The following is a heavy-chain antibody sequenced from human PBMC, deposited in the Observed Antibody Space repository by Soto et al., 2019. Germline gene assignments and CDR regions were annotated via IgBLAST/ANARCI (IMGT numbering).Heavy chain of an antibody. V-gene: IGHV3-23*01. J-gene: IGHJ5*02. Sequence: GGSLRLSCAASGFTFSSYAMSWVRQAPGKGLEWVSGISASGGSTYYADSVKGRFTISRDNSKNTLYLQMNSLRAEDTAVYYCARGAEGYGLIASYNCFDPWGQGTLVTVSS. CDR1: GFTFSSYA. CDR3: ARGAEGYGLIASYNCFDP. D-gene: IGHD5-18*01. CDR2: ISASGGST.